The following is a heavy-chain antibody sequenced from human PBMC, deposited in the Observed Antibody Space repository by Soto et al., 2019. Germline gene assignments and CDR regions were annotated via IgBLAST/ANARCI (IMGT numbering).Heavy chain of an antibody. CDR3: ARFFPIVVVPTTTGNYFDH. CDR1: GGSISSGGYY. V-gene: IGHV4-31*03. J-gene: IGHJ4*02. D-gene: IGHD2-2*01. Sequence: QVQLQESGPGLVKPSQTLSLTCTVSGGSISSGGYYWSWIRQHPGKGLEWIGYINYSGSTYYNASLTSRVIISVDTSKNQFSLKLSSVTAADTAVYYCARFFPIVVVPTTTGNYFDHWGQGTLVTVSS. CDR2: INYSGST.